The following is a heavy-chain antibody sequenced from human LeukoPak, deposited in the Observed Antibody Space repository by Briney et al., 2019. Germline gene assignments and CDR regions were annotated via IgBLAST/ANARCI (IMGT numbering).Heavy chain of an antibody. Sequence: PGGSLRLSCTASGFTLTNNWMHWVRQVPGKGLEWVSRVNTYGTSTNYADSVRGRFTISRDNAKNTLYLQMDSLRAEDSAIYYCAREFSPEDAFDLWGQGTRVTVSS. CDR1: GFTLTNNW. D-gene: IGHD1-14*01. CDR2: VNTYGTST. CDR3: AREFSPEDAFDL. V-gene: IGHV3-74*01. J-gene: IGHJ3*01.